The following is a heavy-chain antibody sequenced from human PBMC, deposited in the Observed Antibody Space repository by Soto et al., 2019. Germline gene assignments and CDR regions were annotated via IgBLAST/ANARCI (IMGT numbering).Heavy chain of an antibody. V-gene: IGHV1-3*01. Sequence: ASVKVSCKASGYTLTSYAMHWVRQAPGQRREWMGWINAGNGNTKYSQKFQGRVTITRDTSASTAYMELSSLRSEDTAVYYCATDSRGFSYFDYWGQGALVTVSS. J-gene: IGHJ4*02. CDR1: GYTLTSYA. CDR3: ATDSRGFSYFDY. D-gene: IGHD3-22*01. CDR2: INAGNGNT.